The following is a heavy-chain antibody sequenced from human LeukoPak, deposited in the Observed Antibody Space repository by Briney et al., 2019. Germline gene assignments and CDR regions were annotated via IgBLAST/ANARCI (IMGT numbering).Heavy chain of an antibody. J-gene: IGHJ4*02. Sequence: ASVKVSCKASGYTFTSYGISWVRQAPGQGLEWMGWISAYNGNTNYAQKLQGRVTMTTDTSTSTAYMELRSLRSDDTAVYYCARGRVLLSRSSGKFPPLDYWGQGTLVTVSS. V-gene: IGHV1-18*01. CDR1: GYTFTSYG. CDR3: ARGRVLLSRSSGKFPPLDY. CDR2: ISAYNGNT. D-gene: IGHD1-26*01.